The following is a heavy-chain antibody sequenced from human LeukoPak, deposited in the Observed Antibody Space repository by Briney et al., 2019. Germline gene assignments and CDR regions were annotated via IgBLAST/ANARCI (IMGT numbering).Heavy chain of an antibody. Sequence: ASVKVSCKASGYTFTGYYMHWVRQAPGQGLEWMGWINPNSGGTNYAQKFQGRVTMTRDTSISTAYMELSRLRSDDTAVYYCARGYDFWSGYLDYWGQGTLVTVSS. J-gene: IGHJ4*02. V-gene: IGHV1-2*02. CDR2: INPNSGGT. CDR1: GYTFTGYY. CDR3: ARGYDFWSGYLDY. D-gene: IGHD3-3*01.